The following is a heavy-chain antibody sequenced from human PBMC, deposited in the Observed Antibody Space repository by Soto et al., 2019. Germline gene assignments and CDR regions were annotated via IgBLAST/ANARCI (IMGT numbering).Heavy chain of an antibody. J-gene: IGHJ3*02. CDR3: ARDTPLYFWSGYYKAPPAGSGAFDI. V-gene: IGHV3-33*01. CDR1: GFTFSSYG. Sequence: PGGSLRLSCAASGFTFSSYGMHWVRQAPGKGLEWVAVIWYDGSNKYYADSVKGLFTISRDNSKNTLYLQMNSLRAEDTAVYYCARDTPLYFWSGYYKAPPAGSGAFDIWGQGTMVTVSS. CDR2: IWYDGSNK. D-gene: IGHD3-3*01.